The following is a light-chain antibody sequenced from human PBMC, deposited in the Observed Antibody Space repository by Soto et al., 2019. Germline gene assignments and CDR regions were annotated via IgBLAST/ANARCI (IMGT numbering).Light chain of an antibody. V-gene: IGKV3-11*01. CDR2: DSS. J-gene: IGKJ2*01. Sequence: EIVLTQSPVTLSLSPGERATLSCRASQTVSSYVAWYQQRHGQAPRLVIYDSSNRAPGVPARFSGSGSGTQFTLTISSLEPEDSAVYYCQQRYNRPPYTFGQGTNLEIK. CDR3: QQRYNRPPYT. CDR1: QTVSSY.